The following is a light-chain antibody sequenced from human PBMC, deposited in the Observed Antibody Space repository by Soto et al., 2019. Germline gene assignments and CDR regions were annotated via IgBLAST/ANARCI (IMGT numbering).Light chain of an antibody. CDR2: AAS. V-gene: IGKV1-39*01. CDR1: QSISSY. CDR3: QQYNSYPWT. J-gene: IGKJ1*01. Sequence: IQMTQSPSSLSASVADRVTITCRASQSISSYLNWYQQKPGKAPKLLIYAASSLQSGVPSRFSGSGSGTEFTLTISSLQPDDFATYYCQQYNSYPWTFGQGTKVDIK.